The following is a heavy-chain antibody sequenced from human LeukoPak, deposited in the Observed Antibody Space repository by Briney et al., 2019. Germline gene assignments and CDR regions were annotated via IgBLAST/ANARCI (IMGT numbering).Heavy chain of an antibody. CDR3: AIAVVVPAAMFYFDY. CDR1: GGSISSYY. V-gene: IGHV4-59*08. Sequence: SETLSLTCTVSGGSISSYYWSWIRQPPGKGLEWIGYIYYSGSTNYNPSLKSRVTISVDTSKNQFSLKLSSVTAADTAVYYCAIAVVVPAAMFYFDYWGQGTLVTVSS. CDR2: IYYSGST. D-gene: IGHD2-2*01. J-gene: IGHJ4*02.